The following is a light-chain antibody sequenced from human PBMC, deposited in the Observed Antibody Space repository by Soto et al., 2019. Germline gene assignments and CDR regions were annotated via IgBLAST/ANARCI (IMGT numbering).Light chain of an antibody. CDR2: DAS. CDR3: QQYYNYPLT. V-gene: IGKV1-5*01. Sequence: DIQMTQSPSTLSASVGDRVTITCRASQSVRSWLAWYQQKPGRAPKFLIYDASSLESGVPSRFSGSGSGTEFALTISNLQPDDFATYCSQQYYNYPLTCGGGTKVEI. J-gene: IGKJ4*02. CDR1: QSVRSW.